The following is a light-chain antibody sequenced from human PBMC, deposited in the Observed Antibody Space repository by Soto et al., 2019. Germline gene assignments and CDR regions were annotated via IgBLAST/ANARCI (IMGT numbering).Light chain of an antibody. Sequence: AIQMTQSPSSLSASVGDRVTITCRASQDVRNDLGWFQQKPGKAPKLLINTASTLQSGVSSRFSGSGSGTDFTPTISSLQPEDFATYYCLQDYIYPWTFGQGTKVDIK. CDR1: QDVRND. CDR2: TAS. J-gene: IGKJ1*01. V-gene: IGKV1-6*01. CDR3: LQDYIYPWT.